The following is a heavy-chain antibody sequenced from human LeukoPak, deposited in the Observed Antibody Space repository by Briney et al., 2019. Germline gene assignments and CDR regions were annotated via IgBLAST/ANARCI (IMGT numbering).Heavy chain of an antibody. J-gene: IGHJ4*02. CDR2: ISGSGGST. CDR1: GFTFSSYA. CDR3: ARHPMIVVAFFDY. D-gene: IGHD3-22*01. Sequence: GRSLRLSCAASGFTFSSYAMSWVRQAPGKGLEWVSAISGSGGSTYYADSVKGRFTISRDNSKNTLYLQMNSLRAEDTAVYYCARHPMIVVAFFDYWGQGTLVTVSS. V-gene: IGHV3-23*01.